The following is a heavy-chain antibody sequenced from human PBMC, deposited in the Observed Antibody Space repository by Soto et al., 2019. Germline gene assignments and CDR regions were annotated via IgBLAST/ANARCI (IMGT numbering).Heavy chain of an antibody. J-gene: IGHJ5*02. V-gene: IGHV2-5*02. CDR2: IYWDDDK. Sequence: QITLKESGPTLVKPTQTLTLTCTFSGFSLTTSGVGVGWIRQPPGKALEYLAVIYWDDDKRYSPSLNSRLTITKDTSKNQVVLTMTSMDPVDTATYFCAHRRPWSSDWNSGWFDPWAQGTLVTVSS. D-gene: IGHD1-1*01. CDR3: AHRRPWSSDWNSGWFDP. CDR1: GFSLTTSGVG.